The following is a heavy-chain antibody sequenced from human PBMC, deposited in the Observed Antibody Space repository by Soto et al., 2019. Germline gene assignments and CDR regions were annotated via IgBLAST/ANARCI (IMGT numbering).Heavy chain of an antibody. J-gene: IGHJ6*02. V-gene: IGHV1-8*01. Sequence: QVQLVQSGAEVKKPGASVKVSCKASGYTFTSYDINWVRQATGQGLEWMGWMNPNSGNTGYAQKCQXXVTMTRDTSMSKPYMELSSLRSEDTAVYYCAREKTSDGMDVWGQGTKVTVSS. CDR1: GYTFTSYD. CDR3: AREKTSDGMDV. CDR2: MNPNSGNT.